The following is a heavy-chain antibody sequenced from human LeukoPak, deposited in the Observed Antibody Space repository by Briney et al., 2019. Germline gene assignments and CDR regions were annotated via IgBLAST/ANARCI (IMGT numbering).Heavy chain of an antibody. J-gene: IGHJ4*02. CDR3: ARSLIAAADFDY. Sequence: PSETLSLTCTVSGGSISSSSYYWGWIRQPPGKGLEWIGSIYYSGSTYYNPSLKSRVTISVDTSKNQFSLKLSSVTAADTAVYYCARSLIAAADFDYWGQGTLVTVSS. V-gene: IGHV4-39*01. D-gene: IGHD6-13*01. CDR1: GGSISSSSYY. CDR2: IYYSGST.